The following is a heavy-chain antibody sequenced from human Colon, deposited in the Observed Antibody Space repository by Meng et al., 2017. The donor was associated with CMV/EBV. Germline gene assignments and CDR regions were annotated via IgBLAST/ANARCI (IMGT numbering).Heavy chain of an antibody. CDR2: IRSKAYGGTT. Sequence: GGSLRLSCTASGFTSGAYAMSWVRQAPGKGLEWVGFIRSKAYGGTTEYAASVKGRFTISRDDSKSIAYLQMNSLKTEDTAVYYCTSLLAAAVAFDYWGQGTMVTVSS. J-gene: IGHJ4*02. CDR1: GFTSGAYA. V-gene: IGHV3-49*04. CDR3: TSLLAAAVAFDY. D-gene: IGHD6-13*01.